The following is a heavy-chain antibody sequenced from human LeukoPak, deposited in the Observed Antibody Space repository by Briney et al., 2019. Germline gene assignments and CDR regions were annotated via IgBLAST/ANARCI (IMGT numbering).Heavy chain of an antibody. Sequence: ASVKVSCKASGYTFTSYYMHWVRQAPGQGLEWMGIINPSGGSTSYAQKFQGRVTMTRDTSTSTVYMELSDLRSEDTAVYYCARLDSGSYLGQPGLEIDYWGQGTLVTVSS. J-gene: IGHJ4*02. D-gene: IGHD1-26*01. CDR1: GYTFTSYY. V-gene: IGHV1-46*01. CDR3: ARLDSGSYLGQPGLEIDY. CDR2: INPSGGST.